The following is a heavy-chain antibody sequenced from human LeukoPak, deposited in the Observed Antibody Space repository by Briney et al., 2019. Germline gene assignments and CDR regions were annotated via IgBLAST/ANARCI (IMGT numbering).Heavy chain of an antibody. CDR2: IYHSGST. J-gene: IGHJ4*02. V-gene: IGHV4-38-2*02. Sequence: SETLSLTCTVSGYSISSGYYWGWLRQPPGKGLEWIRSIYHSGSTYYNPSLKSRVTISVGTSKNQFSLKLSSVTAAGTAVYYCARDPLCDFWSGYLCPLDYWRQGTLVTVSS. D-gene: IGHD3-3*01. CDR1: GYSISSGYY. CDR3: ARDPLCDFWSGYLCPLDY.